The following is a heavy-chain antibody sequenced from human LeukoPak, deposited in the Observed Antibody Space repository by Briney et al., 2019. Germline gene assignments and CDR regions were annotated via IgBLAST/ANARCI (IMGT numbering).Heavy chain of an antibody. CDR3: ARGQKSTSSGYYYYYYYGMDV. CDR1: GGSFSGYY. J-gene: IGHJ6*02. D-gene: IGHD3-22*01. Sequence: SETLSLTCAVYGGSFSGYYWSWIRQPPGKGLEWIGEINHSGSTNYNPSLKSRVTISVDTSKNQFSLKLSSVTAADTAVYYCARGQKSTSSGYYYYYYYGMDVWGQGTTVTVSS. CDR2: INHSGST. V-gene: IGHV4-34*01.